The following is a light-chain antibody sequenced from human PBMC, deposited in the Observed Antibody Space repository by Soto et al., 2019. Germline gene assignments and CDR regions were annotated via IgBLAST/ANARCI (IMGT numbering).Light chain of an antibody. CDR2: ATN. Sequence: QSVLTQPPSASETPGQRITISCSGSSSNIGHNPVSWYQQLPGTTPKLLILATNQRPSGVPDRFSGSQSGTSASLAISGLQSEDEADYFCAAWDDGLDGVVFGRGTKLTVL. CDR1: SSNIGHNP. CDR3: AAWDDGLDGVV. J-gene: IGLJ2*01. V-gene: IGLV1-44*01.